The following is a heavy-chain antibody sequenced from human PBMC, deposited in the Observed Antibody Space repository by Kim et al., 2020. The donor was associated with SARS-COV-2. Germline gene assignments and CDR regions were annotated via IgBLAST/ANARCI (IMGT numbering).Heavy chain of an antibody. J-gene: IGHJ3*02. CDR1: GFTFSSYW. CDR2: INQGGSDT. Sequence: GGSLRLSCAASGFTFSSYWMSWVRQAPGKGPEWVAYINQGGSDTYYMDSVKGRFTISRDNAKNSLYLQMNNLRAEDTALYYCARPQFRAFEIWGQGTMVTVSS. V-gene: IGHV3-7*05. CDR3: ARPQFRAFEI. D-gene: IGHD2-21*01.